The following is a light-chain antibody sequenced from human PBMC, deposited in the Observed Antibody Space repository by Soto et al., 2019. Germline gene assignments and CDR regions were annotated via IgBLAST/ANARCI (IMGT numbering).Light chain of an antibody. V-gene: IGKV3D-15*01. J-gene: IGKJ1*01. CDR3: QQYNDWPRT. CDR2: GAS. Sequence: ELVLTQSPGTLSLSPVERATLSCRSSQSVTGRYLAWYQQRPGQAPRLLIYGASSRATGIPDRFSGSGSGTEFTLTISSLQSEDFAVYYCQQYNDWPRTFGQGTKVDIK. CDR1: QSVTGRY.